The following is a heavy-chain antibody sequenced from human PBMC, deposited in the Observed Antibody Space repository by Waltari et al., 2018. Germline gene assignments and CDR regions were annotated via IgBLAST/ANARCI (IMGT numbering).Heavy chain of an antibody. CDR1: GGSISSYY. CDR3: ARDREGSGWGGHWYFDL. CDR2: IYTSGST. D-gene: IGHD6-19*01. Sequence: QVQLQESGPGLVKPSETLSLTCTVSGGSISSYYWSWSRQPPRKGLEWIGRIYTSGSTNYNPSLKSRVTMSVDTSISTAYMELSRLRSDDTAVYYCARDREGSGWGGHWYFDLWGRGTLVTVSS. J-gene: IGHJ2*01. V-gene: IGHV4-4*07.